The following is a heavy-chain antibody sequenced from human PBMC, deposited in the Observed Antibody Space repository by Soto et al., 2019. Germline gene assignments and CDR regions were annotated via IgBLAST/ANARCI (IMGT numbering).Heavy chain of an antibody. J-gene: IGHJ6*02. V-gene: IGHV1-2*04. Sequence: ASVKVSCKASGYTFTGYYMHWVRQAPGQGLEWMGWINPNSGGTNYAQKFQGWVTMTRDTSISTAYMELSRLRSDDTAVYYCAIAFASRTYYYYCMDVWGQGPMVTVSS. CDR3: AIAFASRTYYYYCMDV. CDR1: GYTFTGYY. CDR2: INPNSGGT.